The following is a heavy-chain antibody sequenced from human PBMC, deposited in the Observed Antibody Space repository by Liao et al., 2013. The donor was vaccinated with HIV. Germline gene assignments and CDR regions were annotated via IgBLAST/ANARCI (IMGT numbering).Heavy chain of an antibody. CDR2: IYYSGST. Sequence: QVQLQESGPGLVKPSETLSLTCTVSGGSISNYYWSWIRQPPGKGLEWIGYIYYSGSTIYNPSLKSRVTMSVDTSKNQFSLKLNSVIAADTALYYCARVKRYTSGWNGGEFDYWGQGTLVTVSS. CDR1: GGSISNYY. V-gene: IGHV4-59*01. CDR3: ARVKRYTSGWNGGEFDY. J-gene: IGHJ4*02. D-gene: IGHD6-19*01.